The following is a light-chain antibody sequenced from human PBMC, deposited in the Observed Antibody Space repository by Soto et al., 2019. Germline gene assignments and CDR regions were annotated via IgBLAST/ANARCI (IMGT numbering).Light chain of an antibody. CDR3: SSYERSGAYV. Sequence: QSLLTQPASASGSPCQSLLLSCPGTSDDVGGHNAVSWYQQHPGKAPKLLIYDVYNRPSGASNRFSGSKSGNTASLTISGLQAEDEADYYCSSYERSGAYVFGTGTKVTVL. CDR1: SDDVGGHNA. J-gene: IGLJ1*01. V-gene: IGLV2-14*03. CDR2: DVY.